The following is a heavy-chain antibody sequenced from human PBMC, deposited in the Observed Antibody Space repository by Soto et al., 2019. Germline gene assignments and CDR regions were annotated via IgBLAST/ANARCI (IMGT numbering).Heavy chain of an antibody. V-gene: IGHV1-46*01. D-gene: IGHD2-2*02. CDR2: INPSGGST. Sequence: QVQLVQSGAEVKKPGASVKVSCKASGYTFTSYYMHWVRQAPGQGLEWMGIINPSGGSTSYAQKFQGRVTMTRDTSTSTVYMELSSLRSEDTAVYYCARSEGYCSSTSCYTSWFEPWGQGTLVTVSS. J-gene: IGHJ5*02. CDR3: ARSEGYCSSTSCYTSWFEP. CDR1: GYTFTSYY.